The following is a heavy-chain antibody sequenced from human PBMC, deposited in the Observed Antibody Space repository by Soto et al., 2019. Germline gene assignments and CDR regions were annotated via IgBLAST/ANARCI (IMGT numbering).Heavy chain of an antibody. J-gene: IGHJ4*02. CDR3: ARHWYGSGTHSPFDS. CDR2: IYYSGST. V-gene: IGHV4-59*08. D-gene: IGHD3-10*01. CDR1: EGSIGGHG. Sequence: LQTHPLTRTVAEGSIGGHGGSRIRQPQGKGLEWIGYIYYSGSTDHNPSLKSRVTIPVDTSKNQFSLKLSSVTAADTAVYFCARHWYGSGTHSPFDSWGQGTLVTVSS.